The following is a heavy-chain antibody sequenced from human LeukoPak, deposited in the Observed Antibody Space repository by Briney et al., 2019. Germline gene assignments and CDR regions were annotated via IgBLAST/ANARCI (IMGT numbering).Heavy chain of an antibody. CDR3: AKDGKPHDYGDSDFDY. V-gene: IGHV3-9*01. D-gene: IGHD4-17*01. CDR2: ISWNSGSI. CDR1: GFTFSSYA. J-gene: IGHJ4*02. Sequence: PGGSLRLSCAASGFTFSSYAMSWVRQAPGKGLEWVSGISWNSGSIGYADSVKGRFTISRDNAKNSLYLQMNSLRAEDTALYYCAKDGKPHDYGDSDFDYWGQGTLVTVSS.